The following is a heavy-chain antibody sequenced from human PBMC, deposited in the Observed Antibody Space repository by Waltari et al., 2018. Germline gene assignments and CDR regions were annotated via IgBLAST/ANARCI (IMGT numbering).Heavy chain of an antibody. CDR1: GGSISSSSYY. D-gene: IGHD3-10*01. J-gene: IGHJ3*02. V-gene: IGHV4-39*07. CDR3: ARDPPKGKHAFDI. CDR2: IYYSGST. Sequence: QLQLQESGPGLVKPSETLSLTCTVSGGSISSSSYYWGWIRQPPGKGLEWIGSIYYSGSTYYNPSLKSRVTISVDTSKNQFSLKLSSVTAADTAVYYCARDPPKGKHAFDIWGQGTMVTVSS.